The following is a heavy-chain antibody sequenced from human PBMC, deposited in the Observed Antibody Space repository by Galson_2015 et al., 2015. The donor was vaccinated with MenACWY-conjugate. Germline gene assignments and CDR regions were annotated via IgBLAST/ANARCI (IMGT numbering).Heavy chain of an antibody. CDR3: AHSAVALEMRFDF. D-gene: IGHD6-19*01. J-gene: IGHJ4*02. Sequence: SLRLSCAASGLTLRNYAMSWVRQPPGKRPEWVSTISRGGDTSYADSVKGRFAISRDTSRNTLFLQMNSLRAEDSAVYYCAHSAVALEMRFDFWGQGTLVTVSS. CDR2: ISRGGDT. V-gene: IGHV3-23*01. CDR1: GLTLRNYA.